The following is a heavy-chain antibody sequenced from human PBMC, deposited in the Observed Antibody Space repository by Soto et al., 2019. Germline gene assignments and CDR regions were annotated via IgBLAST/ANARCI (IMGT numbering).Heavy chain of an antibody. CDR2: IYYSGST. J-gene: IGHJ3*02. V-gene: IGHV4-61*08. CDR3: ASGSGTAYPFDI. CDR1: GGSISSGDYY. D-gene: IGHD3-10*01. Sequence: SETLSLTCTVSGGSISSGDYYWSWIRQPPGKGLEWIGYIYYSGSTNYNPSLKSRVTISVDTSKNQFSLKLSSVTAADTAVYYCASGSGTAYPFDIWGQGTMVTVSS.